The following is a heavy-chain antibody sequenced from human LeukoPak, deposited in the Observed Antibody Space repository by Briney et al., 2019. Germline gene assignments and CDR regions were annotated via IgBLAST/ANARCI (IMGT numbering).Heavy chain of an antibody. V-gene: IGHV4-38-2*02. Sequence: SETLSLTCTVSGGSISSGYYWGWIRQPPGKGLEWIGSIYHSGSTYYNPSLKSRVTISVDTSKNQFSLKLSSVTAADTAVYYCARLDGDYGGGNDYWGQGTLVTVSS. CDR3: ARLDGDYGGGNDY. CDR1: GGSISSGYY. J-gene: IGHJ4*02. D-gene: IGHD4-17*01. CDR2: IYHSGST.